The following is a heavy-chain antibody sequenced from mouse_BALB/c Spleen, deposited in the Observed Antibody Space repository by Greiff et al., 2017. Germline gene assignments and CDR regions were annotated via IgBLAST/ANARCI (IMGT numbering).Heavy chain of an antibody. CDR3: ARHERWLLRISMDY. J-gene: IGHJ4*01. V-gene: IGHV5-6*01. CDR1: GFTFSSYG. D-gene: IGHD2-3*01. Sequence: EVNVVESGGDLVKPGGSLKLSCAASGFTFSSYGMSWVRQTPDKRLEWVATISSGGSYTYYPDSVKGRFTISRDNAKNTLYLQMSSLKSEDTAMYYCARHERWLLRISMDYWGQGTSVTVSS. CDR2: ISSGGSYT.